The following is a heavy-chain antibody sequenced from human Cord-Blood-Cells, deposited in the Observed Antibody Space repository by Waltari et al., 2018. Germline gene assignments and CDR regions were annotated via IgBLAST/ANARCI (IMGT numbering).Heavy chain of an antibody. CDR3: AKAPDYDFWSGYYTWFDP. D-gene: IGHD3-3*01. J-gene: IGHJ5*02. CDR1: GFTFRRHA. Sequence: EVQLVESGGGLVQPGGSLRLSSTASGFTFRRHAMSWVRPAPGKGLEWVSAISGSGGSTYYADSVKGRFTISRDNSKNTLYLQMNSLRAEDTAVYYCAKAPDYDFWSGYYTWFDPWGQGTLVTVSS. CDR2: ISGSGGST. V-gene: IGHV3-23*04.